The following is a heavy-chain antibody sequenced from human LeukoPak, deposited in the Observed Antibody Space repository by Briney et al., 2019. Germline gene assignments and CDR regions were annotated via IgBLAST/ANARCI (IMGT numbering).Heavy chain of an antibody. CDR3: ARDLNSSGWGTRGYFDY. CDR2: ISYDGSNK. J-gene: IGHJ4*02. D-gene: IGHD6-19*01. V-gene: IGHV3-30-3*01. Sequence: GGSLRLSCAASGFTFSSHAMHWVRQAPGKGLEWVAVISYDGSNKYYADSVKGRFTISRDNSKNTLYLQMNSLRAEDTAVYYCARDLNSSGWGTRGYFDYWGQGTLVTVSS. CDR1: GFTFSSHA.